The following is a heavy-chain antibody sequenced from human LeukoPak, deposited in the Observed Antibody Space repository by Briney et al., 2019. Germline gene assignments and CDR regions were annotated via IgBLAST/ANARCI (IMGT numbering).Heavy chain of an antibody. V-gene: IGHV4-39*01. Sequence: SETLSLTCTVSGGSISSSSYYWGWIRQPPGKGLEWIGSIYYSGSTYYNPSLKSRVTISVDTSKNQFSLKLSSVTAADTAVYYCARQSKAPLLWFGEPHALVDYWGQGTLVTVSS. D-gene: IGHD3-10*01. CDR2: IYYSGST. CDR1: GGSISSSSYY. J-gene: IGHJ4*02. CDR3: ARQSKAPLLWFGEPHALVDY.